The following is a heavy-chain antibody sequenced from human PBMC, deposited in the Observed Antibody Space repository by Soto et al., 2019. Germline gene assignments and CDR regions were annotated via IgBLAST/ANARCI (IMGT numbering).Heavy chain of an antibody. CDR1: RFTFSSYC. CDR3: AKAISSWDGYYYYGLDV. D-gene: IGHD6-13*01. Sequence: GGSLRLSCAASRFTFSSYCIHWVRQAPGKGLEWVAVISYDGSNKYYADSVKGRFTISRDNSKNTLYLQMDSLRAEDSAVYYCAKAISSWDGYYYYGLDVWGPGTTVTVSS. CDR2: ISYDGSNK. J-gene: IGHJ6*02. V-gene: IGHV3-30*18.